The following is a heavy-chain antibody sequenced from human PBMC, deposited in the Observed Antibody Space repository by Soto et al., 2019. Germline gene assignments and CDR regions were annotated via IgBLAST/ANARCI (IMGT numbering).Heavy chain of an antibody. D-gene: IGHD3-22*01. CDR2: IDPSDSQT. CDR1: GYSFAGYW. Sequence: GESLKISCKGSGYSFAGYWITWVRQKPGKGLEWMGRIDPSDSQTYYSPSFRGHVTISVTKSITTVFLQWSSLRASDTAMYYCARQIYDSDTGPNFQYHFDSRGKGTQVTSPQ. CDR3: ARQIYDSDTGPNFQYHFDS. V-gene: IGHV5-10-1*01. J-gene: IGHJ1*01.